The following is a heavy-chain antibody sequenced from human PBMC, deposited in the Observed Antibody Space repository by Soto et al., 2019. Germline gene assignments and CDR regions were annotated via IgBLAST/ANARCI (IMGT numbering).Heavy chain of an antibody. CDR3: ARDVWSRASGPPDS. D-gene: IGHD3-10*01. V-gene: IGHV3-9*01. CDR1: GFTFDNYA. CDR2: ISWNSDTI. J-gene: IGHJ4*02. Sequence: EVQLVESGGGLVHPGRSLRLSCAASGFTFDNYAMHWVRQAPGKGLEWVTGISWNSDTIGYADPVKGRFTISRDNAKNSLDLQMNSLRAEDTAFYYCARDVWSRASGPPDSWGQGTLVTVSS.